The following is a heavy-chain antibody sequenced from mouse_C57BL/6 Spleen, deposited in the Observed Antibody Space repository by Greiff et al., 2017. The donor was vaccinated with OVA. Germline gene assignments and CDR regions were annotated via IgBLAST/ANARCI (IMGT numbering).Heavy chain of an antibody. Sequence: EVMLVESGGGLVKPGGSLKLSCAASGFTFSSYTMSWVRQTPEKRLEWVATISGGGGNTYYPDSVKGRFTISRDNAKNTLYLQMSSLRSEDTALYYCARRAYDGYYGYAMDYWGQGTSVTVSS. V-gene: IGHV5-9*01. CDR1: GFTFSSYT. J-gene: IGHJ4*01. CDR2: ISGGGGNT. CDR3: ARRAYDGYYGYAMDY. D-gene: IGHD2-3*01.